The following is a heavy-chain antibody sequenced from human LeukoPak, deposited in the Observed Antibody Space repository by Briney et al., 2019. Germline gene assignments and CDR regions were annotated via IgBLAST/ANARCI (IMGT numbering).Heavy chain of an antibody. CDR3: ARGPHWDPHFDY. CDR1: GYTFTGYY. J-gene: IGHJ4*02. CDR2: INPNSGGT. D-gene: IGHD7-27*01. Sequence: GASVKVSCKASGYTFTGYYMHWVRQAPGQGLEWMGWINPNSGGTNYAQKFLGRVTMTRDTTISTAYMELSRLRSDDTAVYYCARGPHWDPHFDYWGQGTLVTVSS. V-gene: IGHV1-2*02.